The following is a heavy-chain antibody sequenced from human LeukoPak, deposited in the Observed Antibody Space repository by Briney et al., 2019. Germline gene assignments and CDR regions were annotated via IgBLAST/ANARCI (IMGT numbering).Heavy chain of an antibody. D-gene: IGHD3-10*01. J-gene: IGHJ5*02. Sequence: GESLKISCKGSGYSFTSYWIGWVRQMPGKGLGGMGIIYPGDSDTRYSPSFQGQVTISADKSISTAYLQWSSLKASDTAMYYCARQGPYYYGSGSYYNIRSNWFDPWGQGTLVTVSS. CDR2: IYPGDSDT. CDR1: GYSFTSYW. CDR3: ARQGPYYYGSGSYYNIRSNWFDP. V-gene: IGHV5-51*01.